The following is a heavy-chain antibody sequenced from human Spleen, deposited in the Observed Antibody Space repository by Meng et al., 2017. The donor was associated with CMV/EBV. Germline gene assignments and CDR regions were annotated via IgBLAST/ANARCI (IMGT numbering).Heavy chain of an antibody. J-gene: IGHJ4*02. CDR3: TRCQGEYCGSDPLFDY. Sequence: GESLKISCTTSGFTFGDYAINWVRQAPGKGLEWVGFIRNKAYGATIEYAASVSRTFTISRDDSKNIAYLQMNDLKTEDTAVYYCTRCQGEYCGSDPLFDYWGQGTLVTVSS. CDR1: GFTFGDYA. D-gene: IGHD2-21*01. CDR2: IRNKAYGATI. V-gene: IGHV3-49*04.